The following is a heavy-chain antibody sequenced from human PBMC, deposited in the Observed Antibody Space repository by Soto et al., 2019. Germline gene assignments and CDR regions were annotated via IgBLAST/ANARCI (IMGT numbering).Heavy chain of an antibody. D-gene: IGHD4-17*01. CDR3: TRDSYDYGVDY. J-gene: IGHJ4*02. CDR2: IRSKAYGGTT. CDR1: GFTFGDYA. V-gene: IGHV3-49*04. Sequence: PGGSLRLSCTASGFTFGDYAMSWVRQAPGKGLEWVGFIRSKAYGGTTEYAASVKGRFTISRDDSKSIAYLQMNSLKTEDTAVYYCTRDSYDYGVDYWGQGTLVTVSS.